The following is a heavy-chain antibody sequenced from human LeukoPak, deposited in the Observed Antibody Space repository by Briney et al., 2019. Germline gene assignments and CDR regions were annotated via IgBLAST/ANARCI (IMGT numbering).Heavy chain of an antibody. Sequence: ASVKVSCKASGYTFTSYDINWVRQATGQGLEWMGWMNPNSGNTGYAQKFQGRVTMTRNTSISTAYMELSSLRSEDAAVYYCARGALGDCSSTSCYTGWFDPWGQGTLVTVSS. D-gene: IGHD2-2*02. J-gene: IGHJ5*02. V-gene: IGHV1-8*01. CDR2: MNPNSGNT. CDR3: ARGALGDCSSTSCYTGWFDP. CDR1: GYTFTSYD.